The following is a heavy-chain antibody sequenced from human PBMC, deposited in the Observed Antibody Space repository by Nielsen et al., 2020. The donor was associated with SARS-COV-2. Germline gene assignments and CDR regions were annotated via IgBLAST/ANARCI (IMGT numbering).Heavy chain of an antibody. CDR2: INAGNGNT. V-gene: IGHV1-3*01. Sequence: ASVKVSCKASGYTFTSYAMHWVRQAPGQRLEWMGWINAGNGNTKYSQKFRGRVTITRDTSASTAYMELSSLRSEGTAVYYCASAVGYCTNGVCSEDFDIWGQGTMVTVSS. D-gene: IGHD2-8*01. CDR1: GYTFTSYA. CDR3: ASAVGYCTNGVCSEDFDI. J-gene: IGHJ3*02.